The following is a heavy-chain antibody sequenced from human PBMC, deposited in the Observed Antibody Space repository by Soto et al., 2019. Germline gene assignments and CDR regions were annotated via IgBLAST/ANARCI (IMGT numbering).Heavy chain of an antibody. CDR3: ASAGDYAISGYYYGMDV. Sequence: EVQLVESGGGLVQPGGSLRLSCAASGFTVSSNYMSWVRQAPGKGLEWVSVIYSGGSTYYADSVKGRFTISRDNSKNTLYLQMNSLRAEDTAVYYCASAGDYAISGYYYGMDVWGQGTTVTVSS. CDR1: GFTVSSNY. D-gene: IGHD4-17*01. CDR2: IYSGGST. V-gene: IGHV3-66*01. J-gene: IGHJ6*02.